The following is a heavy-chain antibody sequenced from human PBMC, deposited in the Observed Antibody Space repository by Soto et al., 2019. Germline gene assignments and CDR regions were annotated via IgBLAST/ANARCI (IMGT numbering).Heavy chain of an antibody. J-gene: IGHJ4*02. Sequence: AGGSLRLSCAASGFTFSDYYMSWIRQAPGKGLEWVSYISSSGSTIYYADSVKGRFTISRDNAKNSLYLQMNSLRAEDTAVYYCARQLYYDSSGYYYGQIDYWGQGTLVTVSS. D-gene: IGHD3-22*01. CDR1: GFTFSDYY. V-gene: IGHV3-11*01. CDR3: ARQLYYDSSGYYYGQIDY. CDR2: ISSSGSTI.